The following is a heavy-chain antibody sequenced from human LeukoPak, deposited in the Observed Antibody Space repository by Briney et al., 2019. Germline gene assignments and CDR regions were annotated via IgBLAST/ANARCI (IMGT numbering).Heavy chain of an antibody. Sequence: PGGSLRLSCAASGFIVNSNYMSWVRQAPGKGLEWVSLISDGGSTHYADSVKGRFTISRDNSKNTLYLQMNSLRAEDTAVYYCARGKGSGWTFDYWGQGTLVTVSS. V-gene: IGHV3-66*01. D-gene: IGHD6-19*01. CDR3: ARGKGSGWTFDY. CDR1: GFIVNSNY. CDR2: ISDGGST. J-gene: IGHJ4*02.